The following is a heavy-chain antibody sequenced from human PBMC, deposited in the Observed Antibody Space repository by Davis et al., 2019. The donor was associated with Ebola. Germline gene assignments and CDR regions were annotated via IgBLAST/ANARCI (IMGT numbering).Heavy chain of an antibody. V-gene: IGHV4-30-4*08. D-gene: IGHD3-22*01. J-gene: IGHJ6*03. Sequence: PSETLSLTCTVSGGSISSGDYYWSWIRQPPGKGLEWIGYIYYSGSTYYNPSLKSRVTISVDTSKNQFSLKLSSVTAADTAVYYCARDYYDSSGYPSYYYYMDVWGKGTTVTVSS. CDR2: IYYSGST. CDR3: ARDYYDSSGYPSYYYYMDV. CDR1: GGSISSGDYY.